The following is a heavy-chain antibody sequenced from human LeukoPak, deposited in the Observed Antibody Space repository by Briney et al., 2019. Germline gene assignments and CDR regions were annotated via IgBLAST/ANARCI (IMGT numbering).Heavy chain of an antibody. CDR1: GGSISSYY. J-gene: IGHJ4*02. Sequence: SETLSLTCTVPGGSISSYYWGWIRQPPGKGLEWIGSIYHSGNTYYNPSLKSRVTISVDTSKNQFSLKLSSVTAADTAVYYCARGLPGIAVAGTFDYWGQGTLVTVSS. CDR3: ARGLPGIAVAGTFDY. V-gene: IGHV4-59*01. CDR2: IYHSGNT. D-gene: IGHD6-19*01.